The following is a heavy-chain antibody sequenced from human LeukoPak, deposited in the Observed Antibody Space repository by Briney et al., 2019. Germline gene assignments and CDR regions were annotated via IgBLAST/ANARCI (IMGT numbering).Heavy chain of an antibody. V-gene: IGHV4-38-2*01. J-gene: IGHJ3*02. CDR2: MYHSGST. CDR3: ARHGGSNHIQRTFDI. CDR1: GYSISSGYY. D-gene: IGHD1-26*01. Sequence: SETLSLTCAVSGYSISSGYYWGWIRQPPGKGLEFIGSMYHSGSTYYNPSLKSRVTISVDTSKNQFSLKLSSVTAADTAVYYCARHGGSNHIQRTFDIWGQGTMVTVSS.